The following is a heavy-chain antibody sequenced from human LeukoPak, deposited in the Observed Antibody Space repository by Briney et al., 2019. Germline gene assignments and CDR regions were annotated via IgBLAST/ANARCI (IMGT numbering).Heavy chain of an antibody. Sequence: SETLSLTCTVSGGSFSSYYWSWIRQPPGKGLEWIGYIYYSGSTNHNPSLKSRVTISIDTSKNQFSLKVSSVTAADTAVYYCARVAAPGTYETVFDYWGQGTLVTVSS. CDR2: IYYSGST. J-gene: IGHJ4*02. V-gene: IGHV4-59*01. CDR3: ARVAAPGTYETVFDY. D-gene: IGHD6-13*01. CDR1: GGSFSSYY.